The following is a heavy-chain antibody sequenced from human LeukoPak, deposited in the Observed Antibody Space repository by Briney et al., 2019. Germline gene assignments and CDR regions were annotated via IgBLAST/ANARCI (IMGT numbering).Heavy chain of an antibody. V-gene: IGHV3-30*02. CDR2: IWYDGSSL. J-gene: IGHJ4*02. Sequence: GGSLRLSCAASGFTFSTYGMHWVRQALGKGLEWMAFIWYDGSSLYYADSVKGRFTISRDNSKNTLYLEMFRLRAEDTAVYYCVKVARYGDYSGFDYWGQGTLVTVSS. CDR1: GFTFSTYG. CDR3: VKVARYGDYSGFDY. D-gene: IGHD4-17*01.